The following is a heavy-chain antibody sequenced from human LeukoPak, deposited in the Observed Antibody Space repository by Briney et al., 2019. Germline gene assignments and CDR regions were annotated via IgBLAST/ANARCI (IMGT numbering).Heavy chain of an antibody. CDR3: ARVRSSTRCVGH. V-gene: IGHV4-34*01. CDR1: GGSFSGYY. J-gene: IGHJ4*02. D-gene: IGHD6-13*01. Sequence: SETLSLTCAVYGGSFSGYYWSWIRQPPGKGLEWIGEINHSGSTNYNSSLKSQVTISVDTSKNQFSLKLSSVTAADTAVYYCARVRSSTRCVGHWGQGTLVIVSS. CDR2: INHSGST.